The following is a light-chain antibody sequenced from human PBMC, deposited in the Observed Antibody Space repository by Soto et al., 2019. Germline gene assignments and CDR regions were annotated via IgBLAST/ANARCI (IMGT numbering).Light chain of an antibody. J-gene: IGKJ3*01. CDR3: QHYGSSPGIFT. CDR1: QSVSSSY. CDR2: GAS. Sequence: IVLTQSPGTLSLSPGERATLSCRASQSVSSSYLAWYQQKPGQAPRLLIYGASSRATGIPDRFSGSGSGTDFTLTISRLEPEDFAVYYCQHYGSSPGIFTFGPGTKVDIK. V-gene: IGKV3-20*01.